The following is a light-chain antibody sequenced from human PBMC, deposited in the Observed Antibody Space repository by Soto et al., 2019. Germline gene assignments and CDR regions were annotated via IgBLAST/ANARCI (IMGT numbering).Light chain of an antibody. CDR1: QSVLYSSNNKNY. CDR3: QQYYSTPRT. J-gene: IGKJ1*01. Sequence: DIVMTQSPDSLAVSLGERATINCKSSQSVLYSSNNKNYLAWYQQKPGQPPKPLIYWASTRESGVPDRFSGSGSGTDFTLTISSLQAEDVAVYYCQQYYSTPRTFGQGTKVDIK. CDR2: WAS. V-gene: IGKV4-1*01.